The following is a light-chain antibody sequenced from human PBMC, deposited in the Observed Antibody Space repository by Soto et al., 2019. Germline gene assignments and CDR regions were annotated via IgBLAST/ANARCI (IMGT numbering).Light chain of an antibody. CDR3: CSYAGSQVGV. CDR2: EGT. V-gene: IGLV2-23*01. Sequence: QSALTQPASVSGSPGQSVTISCTGTSSDVGSYNLVSWYQQHPGGAPKLMIYEGTKRPSGVSNRFSGSKSGNTASLTISGLQAEDEADYYCCSYAGSQVGVFGGGTKVTVL. CDR1: SSDVGSYNL. J-gene: IGLJ2*01.